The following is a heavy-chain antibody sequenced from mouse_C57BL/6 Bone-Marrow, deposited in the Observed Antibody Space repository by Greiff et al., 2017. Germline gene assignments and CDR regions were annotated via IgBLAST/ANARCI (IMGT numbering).Heavy chain of an antibody. CDR3: ARGYYGDY. CDR2: INPGSGGT. V-gene: IGHV1-54*01. Sequence: QVQLQQSGAELVRPGTSVKVSCKASGYAFTNYLIEWVKQRPGQGLEWIGVINPGSGGTNYNEKFKGKATLTADKSSSTAYMQLSSPTSEDSAVYFCARGYYGDYWGQGTTLTVSS. J-gene: IGHJ2*01. CDR1: GYAFTNYL.